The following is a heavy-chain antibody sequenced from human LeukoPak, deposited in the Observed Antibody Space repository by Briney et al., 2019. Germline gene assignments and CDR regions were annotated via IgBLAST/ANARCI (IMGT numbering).Heavy chain of an antibody. J-gene: IGHJ3*02. CDR2: IYPGDSDT. V-gene: IGHV5-51*01. Sequence: GESLKISCKGSGYSFTSYWIGWVRQMPGKGLEWMGIIYPGDSDTRYSPSFQGQVTISADKSISTAYLQWSSLKASDTAMYYCASRGCYDSSGYPSNAFDIWGQGTMVTVSS. CDR1: GYSFTSYW. D-gene: IGHD3-22*01. CDR3: ASRGCYDSSGYPSNAFDI.